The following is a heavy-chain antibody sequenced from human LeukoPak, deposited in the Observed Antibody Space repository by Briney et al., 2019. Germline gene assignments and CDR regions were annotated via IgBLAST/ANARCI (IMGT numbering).Heavy chain of an antibody. Sequence: GGSLRLSCAASGFTFSSYAMHWVRQAPGKGLEWVAVISYDGSNKYYADSVKGRFTISRDNSKNTLYLQMNSLRAEDTAVYYCAKDLWYQLRPSEYAFDIWGQGTMVTVSS. D-gene: IGHD2-2*01. V-gene: IGHV3-30-3*01. CDR2: ISYDGSNK. CDR1: GFTFSSYA. CDR3: AKDLWYQLRPSEYAFDI. J-gene: IGHJ3*02.